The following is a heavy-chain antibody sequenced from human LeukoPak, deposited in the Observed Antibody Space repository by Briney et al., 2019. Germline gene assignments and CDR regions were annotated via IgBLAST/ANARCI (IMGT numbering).Heavy chain of an antibody. CDR2: ISDGGSTI. Sequence: PGGSLRLSCTAPGFNFSSYEMNWVRHAPGKGLEWVSYISDGGSTIYYAASVKGRFTISRDDTKNSLYLQMNNLRAEDTAVYYCARGSLVHYYGSGSYRNRAGFDYWGQGTLVTVSS. J-gene: IGHJ4*02. D-gene: IGHD3-10*01. CDR3: ARGSLVHYYGSGSYRNRAGFDY. V-gene: IGHV3-48*03. CDR1: GFNFSSYE.